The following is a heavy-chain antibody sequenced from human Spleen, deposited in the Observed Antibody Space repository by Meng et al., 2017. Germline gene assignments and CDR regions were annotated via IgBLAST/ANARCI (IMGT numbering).Heavy chain of an antibody. CDR2: IKQDGSDK. V-gene: IGHV3-7*03. CDR3: AKGDLFDWLSPFDY. J-gene: IGHJ4*02. D-gene: IGHD3-9*01. CDR1: GFTFSTYW. Sequence: GESLKISCVVSGFTFSTYWMSWVRQAPGKGLEWVANIKQDGSDKYYVDSVKGRFTISRDNAKNSLYLQMNSLRAEDTALYYCAKGDLFDWLSPFDYWGQGTLVTVSS.